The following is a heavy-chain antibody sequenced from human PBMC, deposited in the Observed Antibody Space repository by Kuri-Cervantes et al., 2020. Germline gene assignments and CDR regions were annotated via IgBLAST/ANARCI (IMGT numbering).Heavy chain of an antibody. D-gene: IGHD2-2*01. Sequence: SETLSLTCTVSGGSISSHYWSWIRQPPGKGLEWIGYISSSGITNYNLSLKSRLTISLDTSENQFSLKLSSVTAADTAVYYCARYCSTSSCYVGQNDAFDIWGQGTMVTVSS. J-gene: IGHJ3*02. V-gene: IGHV4-59*11. CDR2: ISSSGIT. CDR3: ARYCSTSSCYVGQNDAFDI. CDR1: GGSISSHY.